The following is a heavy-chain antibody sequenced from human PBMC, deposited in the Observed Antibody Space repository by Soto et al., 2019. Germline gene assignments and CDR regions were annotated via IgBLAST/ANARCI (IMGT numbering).Heavy chain of an antibody. Sequence: PSETLSLTCTVSGGSISSYYWSWIRRPAGKGLEWIGRIYTSGSTNYNPSLKSRVTMSVDTSKNQFSLKLSSVTAADTAVYYCARDEKEILWFGGYYYGMDVWGQGTTVTVSS. CDR1: GGSISSYY. D-gene: IGHD3-10*01. J-gene: IGHJ6*02. V-gene: IGHV4-4*07. CDR3: ARDEKEILWFGGYYYGMDV. CDR2: IYTSGST.